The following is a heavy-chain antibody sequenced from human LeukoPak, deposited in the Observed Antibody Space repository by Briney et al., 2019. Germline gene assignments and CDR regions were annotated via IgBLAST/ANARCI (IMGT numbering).Heavy chain of an antibody. Sequence: GGSLRLSCAASGFTFSSYAMHWVRQAPGKGLEWVAVISYDGSNEYYADSVKGRFTISRDNSKNTLYLQMNSLRAEDTAVYYCANLAAAGTRSDYWGQGTLVTVSS. D-gene: IGHD6-13*01. CDR2: ISYDGSNE. J-gene: IGHJ4*02. CDR3: ANLAAAGTRSDY. V-gene: IGHV3-30*04. CDR1: GFTFSSYA.